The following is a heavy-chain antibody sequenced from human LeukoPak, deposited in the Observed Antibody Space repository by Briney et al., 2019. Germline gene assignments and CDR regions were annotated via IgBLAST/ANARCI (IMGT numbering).Heavy chain of an antibody. CDR3: ATSGYDSSGYYSFDY. V-gene: IGHV3-21*01. D-gene: IGHD3-22*01. J-gene: IGHJ4*02. CDR1: GFTFTSYS. Sequence: GGSLRLSCAAPGFTFTSYSMNSVRPGPRKGREWVSRISVISSYIDYADSVKGRFAISRDNAKNSLYLQLNSLRAEDTAVLYCATSGYDSSGYYSFDYWGQGTLVTVSS. CDR2: ISVISSYI.